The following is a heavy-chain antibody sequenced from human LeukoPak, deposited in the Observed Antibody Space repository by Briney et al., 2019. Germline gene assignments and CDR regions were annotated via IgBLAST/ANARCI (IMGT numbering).Heavy chain of an antibody. D-gene: IGHD5-24*01. J-gene: IGHJ4*02. V-gene: IGHV4-59*08. Sequence: SETLSLTCTVSGGSISSYYWSWIRQPPGKGLEWIGYIYYSGSTNYNPSLKSRVTISVDTSKNQFSLKPSSVTAADTAVYYCARQWRDGYNLDYWGQGTLVTVSS. CDR2: IYYSGST. CDR1: GGSISSYY. CDR3: ARQWRDGYNLDY.